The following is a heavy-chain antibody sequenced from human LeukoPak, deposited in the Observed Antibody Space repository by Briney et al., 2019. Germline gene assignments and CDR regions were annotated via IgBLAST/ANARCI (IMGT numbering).Heavy chain of an antibody. CDR3: ARGYSSSWYTWFDP. CDR2: INHSGNT. CDR1: GGSISSYY. J-gene: IGHJ5*02. D-gene: IGHD6-13*01. V-gene: IGHV4-34*01. Sequence: SSETLSLTCTVSGGSISSYYWSWIRQPPGKGLEWIGEINHSGNTNYNPSLKSRVTISVDTSKNQFSLKLSSVTAADTAVYYCARGYSSSWYTWFDPWGQGTLVTVSS.